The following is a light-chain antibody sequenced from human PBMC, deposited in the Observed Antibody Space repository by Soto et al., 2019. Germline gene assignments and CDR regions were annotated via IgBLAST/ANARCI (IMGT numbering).Light chain of an antibody. CDR1: SSDVGGYNY. CDR3: SSYTSSSTPYA. V-gene: IGLV2-14*01. Sequence: QSALTQPASVSGSPGQSITISRTGTSSDVGGYNYVSWYQQHPVKAPKLMIYDVTNRPSGVSDRFSGSKSGNTASLTISGLQAEDEADYYCSSYTSSSTPYAFGTATKVTVL. CDR2: DVT. J-gene: IGLJ1*01.